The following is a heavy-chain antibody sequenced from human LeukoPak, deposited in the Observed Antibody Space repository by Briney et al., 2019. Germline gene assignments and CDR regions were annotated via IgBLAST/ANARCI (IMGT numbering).Heavy chain of an antibody. D-gene: IGHD3-10*01. J-gene: IGHJ3*01. CDR3: ARAGDV. Sequence: GGSLRLSCAASGFTFSNYAMHWVRQAPGKGLEYVSAISSNGGSTYYANSVKGRFTISRDNSKNTLYLQMGSLRAEDMAVYYCARAGDVWGQGTMVTVSS. V-gene: IGHV3-64*01. CDR2: ISSNGGST. CDR1: GFTFSNYA.